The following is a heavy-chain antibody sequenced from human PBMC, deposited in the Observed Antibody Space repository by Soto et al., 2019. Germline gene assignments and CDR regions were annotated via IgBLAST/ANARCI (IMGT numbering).Heavy chain of an antibody. CDR2: MYHSGST. CDR3: ARSNWNSHFDY. CDR1: GGSISSGGYS. V-gene: IGHV4-30-2*05. Sequence: SETLSLTCAVSGGSISSGGYSWSWIRQPPGKGLEWIGYMYHSGSTYYNPSLKSRVTISVDTSKNQFSLKLSSVTAADTAVYYCARSNWNSHFDYWGQGTLVTVSS. J-gene: IGHJ4*02. D-gene: IGHD1-1*01.